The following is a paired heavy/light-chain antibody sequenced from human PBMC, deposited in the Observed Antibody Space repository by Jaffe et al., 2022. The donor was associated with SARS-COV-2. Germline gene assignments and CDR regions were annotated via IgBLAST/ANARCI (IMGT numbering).Light chain of an antibody. Sequence: DIQMTQSPSTLSASVGDRVTITCRASQSISGWLTWYQQKPGKAPKVMIYKASSLESGVPSRFSGSGSGTEFTLTISSLQPDDFATYYCQQYNSYPYTFGQGTKLEI. CDR3: QQYNSYPYT. CDR1: QSISGW. J-gene: IGKJ2*01. V-gene: IGKV1-5*03. CDR2: KAS.
Heavy chain of an antibody. CDR2: IIGSGDRT. D-gene: IGHD1-26*01. CDR3: AKDPAEAVWADYSYHMDV. CDR1: GYTFSTYS. V-gene: IGHV3-23*01. J-gene: IGHJ6*03. Sequence: VQLLESGGDLVQPGGSLRLSCAASGYTFSTYSMNWVRQAPGKGLEWVSGIIGSGDRTYYADSVKGRFTISRDNSNNMVYLQMNSLRVEDTAIYYCAKDPAEAVWADYSYHMDVWGKGTTVTVYS.